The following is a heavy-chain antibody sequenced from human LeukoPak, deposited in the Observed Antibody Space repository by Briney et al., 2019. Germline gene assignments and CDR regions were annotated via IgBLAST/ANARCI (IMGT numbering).Heavy chain of an antibody. D-gene: IGHD3-22*01. CDR2: INPNSGGT. CDR3: ARDLNYDSSGYYYL. Sequence: GASVKVSCKASGYTFTGYYMHWVRQAPGQGLEWMGRINPNSGGTNYAQKFRGRVTMTRDTSISTAYMELSRLRSDDTAVYYCARDLNYDSSGYYYLWGQGTLVTVSS. J-gene: IGHJ4*02. V-gene: IGHV1-2*06. CDR1: GYTFTGYY.